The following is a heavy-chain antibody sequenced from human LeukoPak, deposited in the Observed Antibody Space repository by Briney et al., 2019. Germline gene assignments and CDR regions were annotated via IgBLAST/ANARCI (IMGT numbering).Heavy chain of an antibody. Sequence: KPGGSLRLSCAASGFTFNKARMSLVRQAPGKGLEWVGRIKSKTDGVTTDYAAPVKRRFIISRDDSRKKLYLQMTSLTTKDTAVYYCTTGDPISLIVPDHYYFDYWGPGTLVTVSS. J-gene: IGHJ4*02. CDR1: GFTFNKAR. CDR3: TTGDPISLIVPDHYYFDY. CDR2: IKSKTDGVTT. D-gene: IGHD3-22*01. V-gene: IGHV3-15*01.